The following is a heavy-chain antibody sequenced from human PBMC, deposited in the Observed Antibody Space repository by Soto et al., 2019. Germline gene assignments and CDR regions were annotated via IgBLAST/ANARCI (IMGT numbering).Heavy chain of an antibody. CDR1: GGSFSGYY. Sequence: SETLSLTCAVYGGSFSGYYWSWIRQPPGKGLEWIGYIYYSGSTYYNPSLKSRVTISVDTSKNQFSLKLSSVTAADTAVYYCARDLWSSYYDSSGYPPAWYYWGQGTLVTVSS. J-gene: IGHJ4*02. D-gene: IGHD3-22*01. CDR2: IYYSGST. V-gene: IGHV4-34*09. CDR3: ARDLWSSYYDSSGYPPAWYY.